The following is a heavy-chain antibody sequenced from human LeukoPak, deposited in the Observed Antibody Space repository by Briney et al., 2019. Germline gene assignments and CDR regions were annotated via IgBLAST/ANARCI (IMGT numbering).Heavy chain of an antibody. V-gene: IGHV3-23*01. D-gene: IGHD3-9*01. Sequence: GGSLRLSCAASGFTFSGYGMSWVRQAPGKGLEWVSTNSGSGGSTYYADSVKGRFTISRDNSKNTLFLQMHSLRAEDTAVYYCAALPTGYQNFDYWGQGTLVTVSS. CDR2: NSGSGGST. CDR3: AALPTGYQNFDY. J-gene: IGHJ4*02. CDR1: GFTFSGYG.